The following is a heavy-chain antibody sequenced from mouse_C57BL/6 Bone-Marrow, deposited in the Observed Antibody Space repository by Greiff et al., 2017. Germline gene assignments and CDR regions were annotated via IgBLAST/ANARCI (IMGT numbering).Heavy chain of an antibody. Sequence: QVQLQQSGPELVKPGASVKISCKASGYAFSSSWMNWVKQRPGKGLEWIGRIYPGDGDTNYNGKFKGKATLTADKSSSTAYMQRSSLTSEDSAVYFCAREEGWLLFYWGQGTTLTVSS. CDR1: GYAFSSSW. V-gene: IGHV1-82*01. D-gene: IGHD2-3*01. CDR2: IYPGDGDT. J-gene: IGHJ2*01. CDR3: AREEGWLLFY.